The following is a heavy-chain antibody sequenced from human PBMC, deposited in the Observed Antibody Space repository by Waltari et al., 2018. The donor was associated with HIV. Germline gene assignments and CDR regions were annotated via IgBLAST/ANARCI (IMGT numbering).Heavy chain of an antibody. Sequence: QVQLVESGGGVVQPGRSLGLSCETSGFTFKGYGRKWGRQAPGKGLEWVAVIWYDGTEKHYVDSVKGRFVISRDNSKNTLYLQMNSLRPEDTAMYYCAKDANTFHEFGPNWLDPWGQGTLVIVSS. V-gene: IGHV3-33*06. J-gene: IGHJ5*02. CDR1: GFTFKGYG. D-gene: IGHD3-10*01. CDR3: AKDANTFHEFGPNWLDP. CDR2: IWYDGTEK.